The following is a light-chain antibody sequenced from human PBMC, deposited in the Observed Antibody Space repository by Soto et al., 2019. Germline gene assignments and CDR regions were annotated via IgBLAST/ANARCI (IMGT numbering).Light chain of an antibody. CDR3: MQTIQLPWT. CDR2: EVS. CDR1: QSLLHSNGYTY. Sequence: DIVMTQSPLSLPVTPGEPSSISSSASQSLLHSNGYTYLDWYLQKPGQSPQLLIYEVSNRFSGMPDRFSGSGSGTDFTLKISRVEAEDVGIYYCMQTIQLPWTFGQGTKWIS. J-gene: IGKJ1*01. V-gene: IGKV2D-29*02.